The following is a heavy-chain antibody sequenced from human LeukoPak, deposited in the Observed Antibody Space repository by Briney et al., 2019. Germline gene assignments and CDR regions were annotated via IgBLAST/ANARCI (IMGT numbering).Heavy chain of an antibody. Sequence: GGSLRLSXAASGFRFSDYGIHWVRQAPGKGLEWVAFIRFDATIKYYTDSVKGRFTISRDNSKSTVYFQMNSLRPEDTAVYYCARADYYFFMDVWGKGTTVTVSS. CDR2: IRFDATIK. CDR1: GFRFSDYG. V-gene: IGHV3-30*02. D-gene: IGHD6-19*01. J-gene: IGHJ6*03. CDR3: ARADYYFFMDV.